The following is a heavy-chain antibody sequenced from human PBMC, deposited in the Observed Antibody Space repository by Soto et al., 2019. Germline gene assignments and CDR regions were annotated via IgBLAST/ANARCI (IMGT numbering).Heavy chain of an antibody. J-gene: IGHJ1*01. D-gene: IGHD3-22*01. CDR3: AIKPQRIYDIYPYQH. Sequence: EVQLVESGGGLVKPGGSLRLSCAASGVTFSSYSMNWVRQAPGKGLEWVASISSSSSYIYYAGSVKGRFTISRDNAKNSLYLQMNSRRAGDTAVYYCAIKPQRIYDIYPYQHWGQGTLGTVSS. V-gene: IGHV3-21*01. CDR2: ISSSSSYI. CDR1: GVTFSSYS.